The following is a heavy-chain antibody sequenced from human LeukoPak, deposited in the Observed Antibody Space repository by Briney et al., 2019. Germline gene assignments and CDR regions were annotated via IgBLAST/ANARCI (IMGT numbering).Heavy chain of an antibody. CDR1: GFTFSSHG. D-gene: IGHD3-10*01. CDR3: AKMTRSMVRGVAGGRGLDFDY. J-gene: IGHJ4*02. Sequence: PGRSLRLACAASGFTFSSHGMHWVRQAPGKGLEWVATLWYDGSKNYYAESMKGRITISRDNSKNTLNLEMNSLRVEDTAVYYCAKMTRSMVRGVAGGRGLDFDYWGQGTLVTVSS. CDR2: LWYDGSKN. V-gene: IGHV3-33*03.